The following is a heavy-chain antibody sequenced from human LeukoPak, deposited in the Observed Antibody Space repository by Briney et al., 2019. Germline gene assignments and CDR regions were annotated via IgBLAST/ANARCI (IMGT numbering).Heavy chain of an antibody. CDR1: GFTFDDYG. CDR3: VKGAAAAVRGSWFDP. CDR2: ISSNGGST. V-gene: IGHV3-64D*09. Sequence: GGSLRLSCASSGFTFDDYGMSWVRQAPGKGLEYVSAISSNGGSTYYADSVKGRFTISRDNSKNTLYLQMSSLRAEDTAVYYCVKGAAAAVRGSWFDPWGQGTLVTVSS. J-gene: IGHJ5*02. D-gene: IGHD6-13*01.